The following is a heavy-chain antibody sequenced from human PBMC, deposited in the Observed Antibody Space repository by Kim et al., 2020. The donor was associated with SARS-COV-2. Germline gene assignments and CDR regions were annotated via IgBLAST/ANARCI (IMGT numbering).Heavy chain of an antibody. D-gene: IGHD4-4*01. CDR3: ASWDYSDNAGLVH. CDR2: FFRSGST. Sequence: SETLSLTCTVSGAPISSYYWVWVRHPPGKGLEWMATFFRSGSTSSNPSLKSRVTISADTSNHQFSLQLSSVTAADTAVYYCASWDYSDNAGLVHWGQGTLVTVSS. CDR1: GAPISSYY. J-gene: IGHJ4*02. V-gene: IGHV4-59*13.